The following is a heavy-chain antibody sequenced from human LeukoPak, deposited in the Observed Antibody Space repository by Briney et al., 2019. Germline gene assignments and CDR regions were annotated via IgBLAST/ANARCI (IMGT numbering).Heavy chain of an antibody. CDR3: ARVKVVVVAATTRDYYYGMAV. V-gene: IGHV1-18*01. D-gene: IGHD2-15*01. J-gene: IGHJ6*02. CDR2: ISAYNENT. Sequence: GAAVKGSCTASGYTFTSYGISRVRQAPGQGLEWMGWISAYNENTNYAQKLQGRVTMTTDTSTSTAYMELRSLRSDATAVYYCARVKVVVVAATTRDYYYGMAVWGQGTTVTVSS. CDR1: GYTFTSYG.